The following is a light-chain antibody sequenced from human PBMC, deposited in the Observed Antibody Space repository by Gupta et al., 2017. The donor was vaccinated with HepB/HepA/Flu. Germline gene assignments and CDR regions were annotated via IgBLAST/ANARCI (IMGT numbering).Light chain of an antibody. V-gene: IGKV3-15*01. CDR2: GAS. CDR1: QSVSSN. J-gene: IGKJ4*01. Sequence: ERVMTQSPATLSVSPGERATLSCRASQSVSSNLAWYQQKPGQAPRLLIYGASTRATGIPVRFSVSGSGTEFTLTISSLQSEDFAVYYCQQYNNWPLTFGGGTKVEIK. CDR3: QQYNNWPLT.